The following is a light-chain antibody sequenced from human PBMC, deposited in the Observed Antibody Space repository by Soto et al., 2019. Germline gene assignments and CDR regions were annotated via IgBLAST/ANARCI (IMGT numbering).Light chain of an antibody. Sequence: DIQKTQSPAPPSGSVGEKGTITCRASQTISSWLAWYQQKPGKAPKLLIFDASSLQSGVPSRFSGSGSGTDFTLTISSLQPEDFATYYCQQANSFPLTFGGGTKVDIK. CDR2: DAS. CDR3: QQANSFPLT. V-gene: IGKV1-12*01. J-gene: IGKJ4*01. CDR1: QTISSW.